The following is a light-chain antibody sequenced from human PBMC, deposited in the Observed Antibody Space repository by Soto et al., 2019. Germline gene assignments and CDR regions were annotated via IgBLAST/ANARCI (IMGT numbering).Light chain of an antibody. V-gene: IGKV3-11*01. CDR2: DAS. CDR1: QSVSSY. Sequence: VLPHAPASLSLSPCQRATLSCRASQSVSSYLAWYQQKPGQAPRLLIYDASNRATGIPARFSGSGSGTDFTLTISSLEPEDFAVYYCQQRSNWPPWTFGQGTKVDIK. J-gene: IGKJ1*01. CDR3: QQRSNWPPWT.